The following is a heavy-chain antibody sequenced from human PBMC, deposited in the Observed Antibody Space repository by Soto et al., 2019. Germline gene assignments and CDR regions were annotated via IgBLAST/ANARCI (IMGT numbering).Heavy chain of an antibody. CDR2: IIPIFGTA. CDR3: ARRPKHLTGYPY. J-gene: IGHJ4*02. CDR1: GGTFSSYA. Sequence: SVKVSCKASGGTFSSYAISWVRQAPGQGLEWMGGIIPIFGTANYAQKFQGRVTITADESTSTAYMELSSLRSEDTAVYYCARRPKHLTGYPYWGQGTLVTVSS. D-gene: IGHD3-9*01. V-gene: IGHV1-69*13.